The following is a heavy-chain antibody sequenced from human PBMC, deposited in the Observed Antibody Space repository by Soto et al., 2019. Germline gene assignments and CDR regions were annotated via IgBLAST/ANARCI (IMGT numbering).Heavy chain of an antibody. V-gene: IGHV1-8*01. CDR3: ARMATFGSLNWFDP. CDR1: GYSFTNND. CDR2: MNPGSGDT. D-gene: IGHD3-16*01. Sequence: ASVKVSCKASGYSFTNNDVTWVRQATGQGLEWMGWMNPGSGDTGYAQKFQGRVTMTRDISIATAYMELSSLRSDDTAIYYCARMATFGSLNWFDPLGSGXPGHRLL. J-gene: IGHJ5*02.